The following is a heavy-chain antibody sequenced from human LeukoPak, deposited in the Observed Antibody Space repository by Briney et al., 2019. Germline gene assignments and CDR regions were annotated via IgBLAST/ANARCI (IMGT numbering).Heavy chain of an antibody. D-gene: IGHD2-21*02. J-gene: IGHJ4*02. CDR1: GFTFSSYS. CDR3: ARDISGGIVVVTRYFDY. V-gene: IGHV3-21*01. CDR2: ISSSSSYI. Sequence: PGGSLRLSCAASGFTFSSYSMNWVRQAPGKGLEWVSSISSSSSYIYYADSVKGRFTISRDNAKNSLYLQMNSLRAEDTAVYYCARDISGGIVVVTRYFDYWGQGTLVTVSS.